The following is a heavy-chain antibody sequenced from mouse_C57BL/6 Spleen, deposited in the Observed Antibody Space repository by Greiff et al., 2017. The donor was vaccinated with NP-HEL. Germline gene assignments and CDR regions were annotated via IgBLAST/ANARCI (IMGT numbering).Heavy chain of an antibody. CDR2: ISSGSSTI. CDR1: GFTFSDYG. CDR3: ATDYYGSSYKFAY. V-gene: IGHV5-17*01. D-gene: IGHD1-1*01. Sequence: EVHLVESGGGLVKPGGSLKLSCAASGFTFSDYGMHWVRQAPEKGLEWVAYISSGSSTIYYADTVKGRFTISRDNAKNTLFLQMTSLRSEDTAMYYCATDYYGSSYKFAYWGQGTLVTVSA. J-gene: IGHJ3*01.